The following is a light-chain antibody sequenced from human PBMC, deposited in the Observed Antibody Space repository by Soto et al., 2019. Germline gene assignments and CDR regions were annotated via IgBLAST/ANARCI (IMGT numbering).Light chain of an antibody. CDR2: DAS. J-gene: IGKJ5*01. V-gene: IGKV1-33*01. CDR3: QEDDNFLAIT. Sequence: IQMTQSPSSLSASVGDRVTITCQASQDISKNLNWYQQKPGKAPKLLIYDASSLQTGVPSRFSGSGTATVGTCTISSVQPEYIVTYYGQEDDNFLAITFGQATRLEIK. CDR1: QDISKN.